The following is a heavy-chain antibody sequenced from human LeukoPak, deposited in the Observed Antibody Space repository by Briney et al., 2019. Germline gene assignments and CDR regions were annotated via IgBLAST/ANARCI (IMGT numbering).Heavy chain of an antibody. CDR1: GGSISSYY. V-gene: IGHV4-59*01. D-gene: IGHD2-2*01. J-gene: IGHJ5*02. Sequence: SETLSLTCTVSGGSISSYYRSWIRQPPGKGLEWIGYIYYSGSTNYNSSLKSRVTISVDTSKNQFSLKLSSVTAADTAVYYCARGGGGYCSSTSCYVDWFDPWGQGTLVTVSS. CDR2: IYYSGST. CDR3: ARGGGGYCSSTSCYVDWFDP.